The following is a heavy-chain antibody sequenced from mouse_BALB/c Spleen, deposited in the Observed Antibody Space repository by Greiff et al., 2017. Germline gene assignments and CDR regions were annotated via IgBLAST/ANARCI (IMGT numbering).Heavy chain of an antibody. J-gene: IGHJ3*01. D-gene: IGHD3-2*01. Sequence: EVKLMESGGGLVQPGGSRKLSCAASGFTFSSFGMHLVRQAPEKGLEWVAYISSGSSTIYYADTVKGRFTISRDNPKNTLFLQMTSLRSEDTAMYYCARLDSSGYAWFAYWGQGTLVTVSA. V-gene: IGHV5-17*02. CDR3: ARLDSSGYAWFAY. CDR1: GFTFSSFG. CDR2: ISSGSSTI.